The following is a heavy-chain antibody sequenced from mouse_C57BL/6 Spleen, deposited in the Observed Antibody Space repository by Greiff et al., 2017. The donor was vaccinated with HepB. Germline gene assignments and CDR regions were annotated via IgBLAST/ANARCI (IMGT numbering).Heavy chain of an antibody. J-gene: IGHJ2*01. Sequence: QVQLKQSGPELVKPGASVKISCKASGYAFSSSWMNWVKQRPGKGLEWIGRIYPGDGDTNYNGKFKGKATLTADKSSSTAYMQLSSLTSEDSAVYFCARDGYLGYYFDYWGQGTTLTVSS. CDR1: GYAFSSSW. CDR3: ARDGYLGYYFDY. CDR2: IYPGDGDT. D-gene: IGHD2-3*01. V-gene: IGHV1-82*01.